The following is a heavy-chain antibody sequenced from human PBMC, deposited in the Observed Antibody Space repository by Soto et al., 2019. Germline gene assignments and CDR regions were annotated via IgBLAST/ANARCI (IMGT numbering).Heavy chain of an antibody. J-gene: IGHJ4*02. Sequence: EVQLLESGGGLVQPGGSLRPSCAASGFTFSSYAMSWVRQAPGKGLEWVSAISGSGGSSYYADSVKGRFTISRDNSKNTLYLQMNSLRAEDTAVYYCAKDLRGYGDSGVVIDYWGQGTLVTVSS. CDR3: AKDLRGYGDSGVVIDY. V-gene: IGHV3-23*01. CDR1: GFTFSSYA. D-gene: IGHD4-17*01. CDR2: ISGSGGSS.